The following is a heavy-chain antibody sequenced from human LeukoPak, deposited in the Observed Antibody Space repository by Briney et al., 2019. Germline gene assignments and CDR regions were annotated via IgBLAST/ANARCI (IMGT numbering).Heavy chain of an antibody. D-gene: IGHD3-3*01. CDR3: ARESYDFWSGSPGWRYFDY. CDR1: GFTFSSYW. Sequence: QAGGSLRLSCAASGFTFSSYWMSWVRQAPGKGLEWVANIKQDGSEKYYVDSVKGRFTISRDNAKNSLYLQMNSLRAEDTAVYYCARESYDFWSGSPGWRYFDYWGQGTLVTVSS. J-gene: IGHJ4*02. CDR2: IKQDGSEK. V-gene: IGHV3-7*01.